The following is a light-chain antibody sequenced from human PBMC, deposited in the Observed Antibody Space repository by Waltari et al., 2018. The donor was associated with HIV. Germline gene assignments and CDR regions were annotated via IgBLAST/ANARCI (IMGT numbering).Light chain of an antibody. CDR3: SAWDSGLNGWV. V-gene: IGLV10-54*01. CDR2: RNN. CDR1: SHKIGYQG. J-gene: IGLJ3*02. Sequence: QAGLTQPPSMSTGLGQTATLTCSGDSHKIGYQGVAWVQQRQGHPPKLLSHRNNNRPSGIPCRFSAFRSGDTGFLTISGLQSEDEGDFCCSAWDSGLNGWVFGGGTQLTLL.